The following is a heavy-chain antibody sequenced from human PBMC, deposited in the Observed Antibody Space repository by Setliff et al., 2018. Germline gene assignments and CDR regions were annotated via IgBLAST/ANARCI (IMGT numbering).Heavy chain of an antibody. D-gene: IGHD3-3*01. CDR3: AAARITIFGVVTPLDY. J-gene: IGHJ4*02. V-gene: IGHV3-11*04. CDR1: GFTFSDYY. Sequence: GGSLRLSCVASGFTFSDYYMSWIRQAPGKGLEWVSYISSSGSTIYYADSVKGRFTISRDNAKNSLYLQMNSLRAEDTAVYYCAAARITIFGVVTPLDYWGQGTLVTVPQ. CDR2: ISSSGSTI.